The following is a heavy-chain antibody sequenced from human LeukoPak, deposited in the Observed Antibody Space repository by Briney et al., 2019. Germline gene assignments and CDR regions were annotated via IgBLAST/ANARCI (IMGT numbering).Heavy chain of an antibody. V-gene: IGHV4-59*01. Sequence: PSETLSLTCAVSGGSISNYYWSWIRQPPGKGLEWIGYIYYSGRTSYNPSLKSRATISADTSKDQFSLKMSSVTAADTAVYYCAGEAKPAAGTQLDYWGQGALVTVSS. CDR2: IYYSGRT. CDR1: GGSISNYY. CDR3: AGEAKPAAGTQLDY. J-gene: IGHJ4*02. D-gene: IGHD6-13*01.